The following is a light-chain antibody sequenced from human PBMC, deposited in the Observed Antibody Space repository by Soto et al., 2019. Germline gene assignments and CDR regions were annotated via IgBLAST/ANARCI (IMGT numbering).Light chain of an antibody. CDR2: WAS. V-gene: IGKV4-1*01. Sequence: DIVMTQSPDSLAVSLGERATINCKSSQSVIHTSNNKTYLAWYQQKAGQPPELLLYWASVRDSGVPDRFSGSGSGTDFTLTISSVQADDFATYYCQHYNSYSEAFGQGTKVELK. CDR3: QHYNSYSEA. J-gene: IGKJ1*01. CDR1: QSVIHTSNNKTY.